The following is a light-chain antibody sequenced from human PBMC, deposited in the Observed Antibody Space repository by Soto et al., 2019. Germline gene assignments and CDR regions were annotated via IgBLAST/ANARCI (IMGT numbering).Light chain of an antibody. CDR2: DAS. CDR1: QTVRNNY. Sequence: EFVLTQSPGTLSLSPGERATLSCRASQTVRNNYLAWYQQKPGQAPRLLIYDASNRATGIPARCSGSGSGTDFTLTISSLEPEDFAVYYCQQRSNWPITFGQGTRLEIK. J-gene: IGKJ5*01. CDR3: QQRSNWPIT. V-gene: IGKV3-11*01.